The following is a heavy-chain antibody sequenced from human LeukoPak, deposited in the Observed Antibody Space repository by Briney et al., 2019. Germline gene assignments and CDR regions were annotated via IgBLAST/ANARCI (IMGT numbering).Heavy chain of an antibody. Sequence: GGSLRLSCAXSGFTFSSYAMSWVRQAPGKGLEWVSAISGSGGSTYYADSVKGRFTISRDNSKNTLYLQINSLRAEDTAVYYCAKFCSNGGTGFDYWGQGTLVTVSS. J-gene: IGHJ4*02. CDR1: GFTFSSYA. V-gene: IGHV3-23*01. D-gene: IGHD3/OR15-3a*01. CDR2: ISGSGGST. CDR3: AKFCSNGGTGFDY.